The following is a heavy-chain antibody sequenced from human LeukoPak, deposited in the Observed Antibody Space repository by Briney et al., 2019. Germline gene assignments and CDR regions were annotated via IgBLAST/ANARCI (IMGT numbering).Heavy chain of an antibody. CDR1: GFSFSTND. J-gene: IGHJ4*02. D-gene: IGHD6-19*01. Sequence: GGSLRLSCVVSGFSFSTNDMHWVRQATGKGLEWVSGIGAGGDTYYSGSVKGRFTISRENAKHSLYLHMNSLRAGGTAVYYCVVSLGWYYFDYWGQGTLVTVPS. V-gene: IGHV3-13*04. CDR2: IGAGGDT. CDR3: VVSLGWYYFDY.